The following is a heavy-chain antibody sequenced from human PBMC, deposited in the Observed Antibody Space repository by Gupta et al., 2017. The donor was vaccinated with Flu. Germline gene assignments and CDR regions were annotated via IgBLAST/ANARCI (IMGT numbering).Heavy chain of an antibody. J-gene: IGHJ6*03. CDR1: GYTFTSYA. V-gene: IGHV1-8*01. D-gene: IGHD3-16*01. CDR3: VRRIKDYVYYYLDD. CDR2: MNPNSGNT. Sequence: QVQLVQSGAEVKKPGASVKVSCKASGYTFTSYAINWVRQATGQGPEWMGWMNPNSGNTGYAQKFQGRVTMTRNNSITTAYMELTNLRSEDTAVYYCVRRIKDYVYYYLDDWGSGTTVTVS.